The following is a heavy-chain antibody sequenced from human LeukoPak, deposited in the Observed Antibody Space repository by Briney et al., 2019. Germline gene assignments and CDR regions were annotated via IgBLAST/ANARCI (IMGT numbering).Heavy chain of an antibody. D-gene: IGHD3-3*01. V-gene: IGHV3-7*01. CDR1: GFTLKTYS. Sequence: GGSLRLSCAASGFTLKTYSMNWVRQAPGKGLEWVANIKQDGSEKYYVDSVKGRFTISRDNAKNSLYLQMNSLRAEDTAVYYCAREDFWSGYYDYWGQGTLVTVSS. J-gene: IGHJ4*02. CDR3: AREDFWSGYYDY. CDR2: IKQDGSEK.